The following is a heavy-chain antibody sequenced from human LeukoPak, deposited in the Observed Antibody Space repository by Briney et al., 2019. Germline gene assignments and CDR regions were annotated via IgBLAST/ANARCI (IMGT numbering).Heavy chain of an antibody. CDR2: ISSNGGST. CDR1: GFTFSSYA. V-gene: IGHV3-64D*09. CDR3: VKTRLSSSWYRLTYFDY. J-gene: IGHJ4*02. Sequence: GGSLRLSCSASGFTFSSYAMHWVRQAPGKGLEYVSAISSNGGSTYYADSVKGRFTISRDNSKNTLYLQMSSLRAEDTAVYYCVKTRLSSSWYRLTYFDYWGQGTLVTVSS. D-gene: IGHD6-13*01.